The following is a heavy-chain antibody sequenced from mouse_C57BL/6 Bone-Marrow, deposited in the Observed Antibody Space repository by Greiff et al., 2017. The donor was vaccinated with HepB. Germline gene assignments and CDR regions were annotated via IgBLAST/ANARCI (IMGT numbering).Heavy chain of an antibody. D-gene: IGHD1-1*01. V-gene: IGHV3-6*01. J-gene: IGHJ1*01. CDR2: ISYDGSN. CDR3: ANLNYYGSSYWYFDV. CDR1: GYSITSGYY. Sequence: DVKLQESGPGLVKPSQSLSLTCSVTGYSITSGYYWNWIRQFPGNKLEWMGYISYDGSNNYNPSLKNRISITRDTSKNQFFLKLNSVTTEDTATYYCANLNYYGSSYWYFDVWGQGTSVTVSS.